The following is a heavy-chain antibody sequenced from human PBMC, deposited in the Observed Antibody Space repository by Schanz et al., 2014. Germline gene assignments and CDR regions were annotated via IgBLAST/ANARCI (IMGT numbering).Heavy chain of an antibody. V-gene: IGHV1-18*01. CDR3: ARVVRSDYLSELDF. CDR1: GYFFSSYG. J-gene: IGHJ4*02. Sequence: QVQLVQSEAAVKKPGASVKVSCKASGYFFSSYGISWVRQAPGQGLEWMGWISPYNGNTKYAKKLEDRVTMTTDISTSTAYMQLRSLTSDDTAMYYCARVVRSDYLSELDFWGQGTQVIVSS. CDR2: ISPYNGNT. D-gene: IGHD4-17*01.